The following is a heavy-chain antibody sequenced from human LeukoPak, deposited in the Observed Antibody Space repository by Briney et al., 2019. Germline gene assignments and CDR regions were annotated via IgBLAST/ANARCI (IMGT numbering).Heavy chain of an antibody. Sequence: PGRSLRLSCAASGFTFSSYGMHWVRQAPGKGLEWVAVIWYDGSNKYYADSVKGRFTISRDNSKNTLYLQMNSLRAADTAVYYCARDRSYCSSTSCYRYYYYGMDVWGQGTTVTVSS. D-gene: IGHD2-2*01. CDR3: ARDRSYCSSTSCYRYYYYGMDV. CDR1: GFTFSSYG. V-gene: IGHV3-33*01. CDR2: IWYDGSNK. J-gene: IGHJ6*02.